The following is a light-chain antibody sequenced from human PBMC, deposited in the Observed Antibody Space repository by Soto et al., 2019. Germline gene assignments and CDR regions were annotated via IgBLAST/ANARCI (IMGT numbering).Light chain of an antibody. V-gene: IGKV1-5*01. CDR1: QNINRY. CDR3: QQYYTSSPLT. Sequence: DIQMTQSPSTLSEFVGDTVTITCRASQNINRYLAWYQQKPGKAPKLLIYDSSTLERGVPSRFNGSGSATAFTLTISSLQPEEFATYYCQQYYTSSPLTFGGGTKVEIK. J-gene: IGKJ4*01. CDR2: DSS.